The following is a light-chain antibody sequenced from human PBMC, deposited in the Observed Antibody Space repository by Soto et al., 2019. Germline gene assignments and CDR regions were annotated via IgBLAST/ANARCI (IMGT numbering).Light chain of an antibody. CDR2: LGS. CDR3: MQALQAPYT. CDR1: QSLLHSNGYNY. Sequence: DMVMTQSPLSLPVTPGEPASISCRSSQSLLHSNGYNYLGWYLQKPGQSPQLLIFLGSNRASGVPDRFRGTRAGTDFTLKISRVEAEDVGVYYCMQALQAPYTFGLGTKLEI. J-gene: IGKJ2*01. V-gene: IGKV2-28*01.